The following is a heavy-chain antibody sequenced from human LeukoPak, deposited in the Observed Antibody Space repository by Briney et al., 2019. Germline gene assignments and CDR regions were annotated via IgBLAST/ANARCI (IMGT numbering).Heavy chain of an antibody. CDR1: GGTFISYA. Sequence: SVKVSCKASGGTFISYAISWVRQAPGQGLEWMGRIIPIFGTANYAQKFQGRVTITTDESTSTAYVELSSLRSEDTAVYYCARDQYDSSGYYYYWGQGTLVTVSS. CDR3: ARDQYDSSGYYYY. J-gene: IGHJ4*02. V-gene: IGHV1-69*05. CDR2: IIPIFGTA. D-gene: IGHD3-22*01.